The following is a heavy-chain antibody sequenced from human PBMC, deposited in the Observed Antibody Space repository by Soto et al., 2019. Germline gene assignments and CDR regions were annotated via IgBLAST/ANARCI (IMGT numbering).Heavy chain of an antibody. Sequence: SETLSLTCTVSGGSISSYYWSWIRQPPGKGLEWIGYIYYSGSTNYNPSLKSRVTISVDTSKNQFSLKLSSVTAADTAVYYCARYVWGSYRYFDYWGQGTLVTVSS. V-gene: IGHV4-59*01. CDR2: IYYSGST. CDR3: ARYVWGSYRYFDY. J-gene: IGHJ4*02. CDR1: GGSISSYY. D-gene: IGHD3-16*02.